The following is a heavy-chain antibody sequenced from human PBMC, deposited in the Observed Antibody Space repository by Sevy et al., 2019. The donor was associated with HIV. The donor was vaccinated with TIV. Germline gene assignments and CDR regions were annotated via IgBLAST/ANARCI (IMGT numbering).Heavy chain of an antibody. Sequence: GGSLRLSCAASGFTFDDYAMHWVRQAPGKGLEWVSGISWNSGSIGYADSVKGRFTISRDNAKNSLYLQMNSLRAEDTALYYCAKDMEIAVAGTTKGFDYWGQRTLVTVSS. D-gene: IGHD6-19*01. CDR3: AKDMEIAVAGTTKGFDY. CDR1: GFTFDDYA. CDR2: ISWNSGSI. J-gene: IGHJ4*02. V-gene: IGHV3-9*01.